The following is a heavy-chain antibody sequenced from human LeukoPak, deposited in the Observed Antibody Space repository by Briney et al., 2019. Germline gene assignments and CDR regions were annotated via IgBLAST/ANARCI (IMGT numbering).Heavy chain of an antibody. CDR1: GGSISSSSYY. D-gene: IGHD2-15*01. CDR3: ARGGRGSPTDY. V-gene: IGHV4-39*07. Sequence: SETLSLTCTVSGGSISSSSYYWGWIRQPPGKGLEWIGEINHSGSTNYNPSLKSRVTISVDTSKNQFSLKLSSVTAADTAVYYCARGGRGSPTDYWGQGTLVTVSS. CDR2: INHSGST. J-gene: IGHJ4*02.